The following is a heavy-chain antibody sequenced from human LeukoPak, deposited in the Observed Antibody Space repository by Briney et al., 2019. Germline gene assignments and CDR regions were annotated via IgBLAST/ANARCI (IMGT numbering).Heavy chain of an antibody. CDR1: GGSFSGYY. J-gene: IGHJ4*02. CDR3: AVVSSPTGLRYFDWLLYGGGTLDY. Sequence: SETLSLTCAVYGGSFSGYYWSWIRQPPGKGLEWIGEINDSGSTNYNPSLKSRGTISVDTSKNQCSLRVRTVTAADTAVYYGAVVSSPTGLRYFDWLLYGGGTLDYWGQGTLVTVSS. D-gene: IGHD3-9*01. V-gene: IGHV4-34*01. CDR2: INDSGST.